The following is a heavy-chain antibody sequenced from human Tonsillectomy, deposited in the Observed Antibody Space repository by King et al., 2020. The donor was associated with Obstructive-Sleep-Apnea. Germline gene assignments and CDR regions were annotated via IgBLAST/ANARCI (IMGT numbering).Heavy chain of an antibody. V-gene: IGHV2-5*02. CDR2: IYWDDDK. Sequence: TLKESGPTLVKPTQTLTLTCTFSGFSLSTSGVGVGWIRQPPGKALEWLALIYWDDDKLYSPSLKSRLTFTKDTSKNQVVLKMTNMDPVDTGTNYCAHTQLDGYEWRLYYGMDVWGQGTTVTVSS. CDR3: AHTQLDGYEWRLYYGMDV. CDR1: GFSLSTSGVG. D-gene: IGHD5-24*01. J-gene: IGHJ6*02.